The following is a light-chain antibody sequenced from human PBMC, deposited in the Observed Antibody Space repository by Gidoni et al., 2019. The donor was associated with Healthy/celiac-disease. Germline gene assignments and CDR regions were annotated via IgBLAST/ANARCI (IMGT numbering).Light chain of an antibody. J-gene: IGKJ3*01. CDR3: QQSYSTPLT. V-gene: IGKV1-39*01. Sequence: DIQMTQSPSSLSASVGDRVTITCRASQSISSYLNWYQQKPGTAPKLLIYAASSLQSGVPSRFRGSGSGTDFTLTISSLQPEDFATYYCQQSYSTPLTFGPGTKVDIK. CDR1: QSISSY. CDR2: AAS.